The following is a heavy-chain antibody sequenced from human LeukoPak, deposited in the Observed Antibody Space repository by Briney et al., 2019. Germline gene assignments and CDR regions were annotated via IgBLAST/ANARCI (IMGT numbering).Heavy chain of an antibody. Sequence: PGRSLRLSCSASGFTLSNFGMHWVRQAPGKGLDWVAVIWNDGSYKYYADSVRGRFTIDRDNSMNTVELQMNSPRAEDTAVYYCAKVRQFTAATGTGLDQWGQGPLVPVSA. CDR3: AKVRQFTAATGTGLDQ. CDR2: IWNDGSYK. D-gene: IGHD6-13*01. V-gene: IGHV3-33*06. J-gene: IGHJ4*02. CDR1: GFTLSNFG.